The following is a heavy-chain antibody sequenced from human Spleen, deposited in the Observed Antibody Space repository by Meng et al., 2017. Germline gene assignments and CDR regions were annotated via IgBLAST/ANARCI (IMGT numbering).Heavy chain of an antibody. CDR2: ISWNDDK. V-gene: IGHV2-5*01. D-gene: IGHD6-19*01. CDR1: GFSLSTSGVS. J-gene: IGHJ4*02. CDR3: AHSTSGWYGAVCFDY. Sequence: SGPTLVKPTQTLTLTCTFSGFSLSTSGVSVGWIRQPPGKALEWLALISWNDDKRYSPSLKSRLTITEDTSKNQVVLSMTNVDPVDTATYYCAHSTSGWYGAVCFDYWGQGTLVTVSS.